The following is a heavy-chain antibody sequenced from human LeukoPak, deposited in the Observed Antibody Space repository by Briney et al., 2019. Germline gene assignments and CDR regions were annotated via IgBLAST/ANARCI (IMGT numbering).Heavy chain of an antibody. D-gene: IGHD6-13*01. CDR1: GFTFISYA. CDR2: ISSNGGST. V-gene: IGHV3-64D*06. J-gene: IGHJ4*02. CDR3: VRGYTYYFDY. Sequence: RGSLRLYSSASGFTFISYAMHWVRQAPGKGLEYVSAISSNGGSTYYADSVEGRFTISIDNSKKTLYLQMSSLRAEDTTVYYCVRGYTYYFDYWGQGTLVTVSS.